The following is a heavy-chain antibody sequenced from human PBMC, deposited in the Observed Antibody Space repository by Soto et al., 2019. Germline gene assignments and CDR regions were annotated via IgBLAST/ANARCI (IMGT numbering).Heavy chain of an antibody. Sequence: SETLSLTCSVSGTSISSGDRYWSWIRQPPGRGLEWIGYIYYTGSTYPSPPLKSRLTISVDTSTNQFSLKLTSAAAADTAVYYCAPYTVNNSGYYDYWGQGTLVTVSS. J-gene: IGHJ4*02. V-gene: IGHV4-30-4*01. D-gene: IGHD6-19*01. CDR1: GTSISSGDRY. CDR2: IYYTGST. CDR3: APYTVNNSGYYDY.